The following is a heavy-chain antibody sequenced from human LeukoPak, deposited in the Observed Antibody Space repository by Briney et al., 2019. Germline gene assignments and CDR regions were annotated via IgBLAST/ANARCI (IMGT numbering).Heavy chain of an antibody. CDR1: GYTFTSYG. Sequence: ASVKVSCKASGYTFTSYGISWVRQAPGQGLEWMGWISAYNGNTNYAQKLQGRVTMTEDTSTDTAYMELSSLRSEDTAVYYCATDPSVASAVVPSWGQGTLVTVSS. V-gene: IGHV1-18*01. CDR2: ISAYNGNT. J-gene: IGHJ4*02. D-gene: IGHD6-6*01. CDR3: ATDPSVASAVVPS.